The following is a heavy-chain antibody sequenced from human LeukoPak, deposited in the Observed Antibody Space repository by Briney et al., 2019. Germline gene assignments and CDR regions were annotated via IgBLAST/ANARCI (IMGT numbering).Heavy chain of an antibody. J-gene: IGHJ5*02. V-gene: IGHV4-34*01. CDR1: GGSFSGYY. CDR2: INHSGST. D-gene: IGHD2-2*01. Sequence: SETLSPTCAVYGGSFSGYYWSWIRQPPGKGLEWIGEINHSGSTNYNPSLKSRVTISVDTSKNQFSLKLSSVTAADTAVYYCARVLPAAPNWFDPWGQGTLVTVSS. CDR3: ARVLPAAPNWFDP.